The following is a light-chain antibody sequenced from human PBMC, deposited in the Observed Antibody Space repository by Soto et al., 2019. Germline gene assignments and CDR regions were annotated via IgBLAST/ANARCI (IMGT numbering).Light chain of an antibody. Sequence: QSALTQPPSASGTPGQRVTISCSGSSSNIGSNYVYWYQQLPGTAPKLMIYEVNKRPSGVPDRFSGSKSGNTASLTVSGLQAEDEADYYCSSYAGSSNVFGTGTKVTVL. J-gene: IGLJ1*01. CDR1: SSNIGSNY. CDR3: SSYAGSSNV. V-gene: IGLV2-8*01. CDR2: EVN.